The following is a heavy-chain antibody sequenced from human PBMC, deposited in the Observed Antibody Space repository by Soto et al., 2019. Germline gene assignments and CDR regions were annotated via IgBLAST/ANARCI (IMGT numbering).Heavy chain of an antibody. Sequence: SETLSLTCTVSGGSISSYYWSWIRQPPGKGLEWIGYIYYSGSTNYNPSLKSRVTISVDTSKNQFSLKLSSVTAADTAVYYCARVLMDYYDSSGYYPLSYYYGMDVWGQGTTVTVSS. D-gene: IGHD3-22*01. V-gene: IGHV4-59*01. CDR2: IYYSGST. J-gene: IGHJ6*02. CDR3: ARVLMDYYDSSGYYPLSYYYGMDV. CDR1: GGSISSYY.